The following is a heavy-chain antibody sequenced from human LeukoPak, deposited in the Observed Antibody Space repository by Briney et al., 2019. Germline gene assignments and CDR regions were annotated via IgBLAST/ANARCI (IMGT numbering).Heavy chain of an antibody. CDR3: ARQRGYCSSGSCYFDY. V-gene: IGHV3-23*01. J-gene: IGHJ4*02. CDR2: LNPSGDDT. CDR1: GFTFSSSA. D-gene: IGHD2-15*01. Sequence: PGGSLRLSCAASGFTFSSSAMSWVRQAPGKGLEWVSALNPSGDDTYSAESVRGRFTIARDNSKNTVYLQMNSLRAEDTAAYYCARQRGYCSSGSCYFDYWGQGTLVTVSS.